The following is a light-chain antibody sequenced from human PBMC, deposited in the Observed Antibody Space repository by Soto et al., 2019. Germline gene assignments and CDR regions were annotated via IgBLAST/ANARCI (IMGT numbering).Light chain of an antibody. CDR2: DAS. CDR1: QDINIY. Sequence: DIQMTQSPSSLSASLGDRVTLTCQASQDINIYLNWLQQKPGKAPKPLIYDASNLVTGVPSRFTGSGSGTDFNLTISSLQPEDVATYYCQQSHNLPLSFGGGTKVDIK. J-gene: IGKJ4*01. V-gene: IGKV1-33*01. CDR3: QQSHNLPLS.